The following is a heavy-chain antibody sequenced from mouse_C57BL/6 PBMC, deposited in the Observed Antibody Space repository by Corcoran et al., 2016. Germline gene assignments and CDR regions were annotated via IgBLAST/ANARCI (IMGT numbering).Heavy chain of an antibody. Sequence: QIQLVQSGPELKKPGETVKISCKASGYTFTTYGMSWVKQAPGKGLKWMGWINTYSGVPTYADDFKGRFAFSLETSASTAYLQINNLKNEDTATYFCARNDYDVGFAYWGQGTLVTVSA. D-gene: IGHD2-4*01. CDR3: ARNDYDVGFAY. V-gene: IGHV9-3*01. CDR1: GYTFTTYG. CDR2: INTYSGVP. J-gene: IGHJ3*01.